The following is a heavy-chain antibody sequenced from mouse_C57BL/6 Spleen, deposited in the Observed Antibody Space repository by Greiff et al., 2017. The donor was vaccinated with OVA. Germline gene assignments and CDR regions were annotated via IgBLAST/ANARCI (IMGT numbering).Heavy chain of an antibody. CDR3: ARDRAYGNYSLSWFAY. CDR1: GYTFTSYW. Sequence: QVHVKQPGAELVKPGASVKLSCKASGYTFTSYWMHWVKQRPGQGLEWIGMIHPNSGSTNYNEKFKSKATLTVDKSSSTAYMQLSSLTSEDSAVYYCARDRAYGNYSLSWFAYWGQGTLVTVSA. CDR2: IHPNSGST. V-gene: IGHV1-64*01. J-gene: IGHJ3*01. D-gene: IGHD2-1*01.